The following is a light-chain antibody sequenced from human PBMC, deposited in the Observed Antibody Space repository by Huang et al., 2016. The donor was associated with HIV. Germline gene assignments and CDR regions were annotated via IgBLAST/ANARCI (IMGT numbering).Light chain of an antibody. V-gene: IGKV1-NL1*01. CDR2: STS. CDR1: QGISNS. J-gene: IGKJ1*01. CDR3: QQYYTSPT. Sequence: DIQMTQSPSSLSAFVGDTVTITCRASQGISNSVAWYQQKPGKAPKLLLYSTSRLESAVPSRFRGGCSWTDYTLSINSLQPDDFATYYCQQYYTSPTFGQGSKVEIK.